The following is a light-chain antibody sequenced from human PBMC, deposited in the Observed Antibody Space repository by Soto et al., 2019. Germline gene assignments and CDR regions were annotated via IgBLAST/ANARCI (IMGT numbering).Light chain of an antibody. CDR3: QQRSNWPQNT. CDR2: DAS. V-gene: IGKV3-11*01. Sequence: EIVLTQSPATLSLSPGERATLSCRASQSVSSYLAWYQQKPGQAPRLLIYDASNRAPGIPARFSGSGSRTDFTRTISSLEPEDFAVYYCQQRSNWPQNTFGQGTKLEIK. CDR1: QSVSSY. J-gene: IGKJ2*01.